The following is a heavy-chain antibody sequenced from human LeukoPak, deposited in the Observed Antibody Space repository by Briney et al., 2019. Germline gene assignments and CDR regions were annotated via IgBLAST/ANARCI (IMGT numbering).Heavy chain of an antibody. V-gene: IGHV1-69*13. J-gene: IGHJ5*02. D-gene: IGHD2-2*01. CDR3: AKVQNEVVPIAMRGWFDP. CDR1: GGTFRNYI. Sequence: ASVKVSCKASGGTFRNYIFSWVRQAPGQGLEWMGGVMPMFNTSNYARKFQGRVTITADENTSTVYMELSSLRSEDTAVYYCAKVQNEVVPIAMRGWFDPWGREPWLPSPQ. CDR2: VMPMFNTS.